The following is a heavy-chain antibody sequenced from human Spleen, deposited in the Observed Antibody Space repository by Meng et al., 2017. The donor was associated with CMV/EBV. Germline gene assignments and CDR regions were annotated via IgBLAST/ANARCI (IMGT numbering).Heavy chain of an antibody. Sequence: SETLSLTCTVSGGSISSYSWSWIRQPPGKGLEWIGYIYYTGNTNYNPSLMGRFTISVDTSKSQFSLKLNSVTAADTAVYYCARDNNYYYDSSGFAFDIWGRGTMVTVSS. V-gene: IGHV4-59*01. CDR3: ARDNNYYYDSSGFAFDI. CDR1: GGSISSYS. CDR2: IYYTGNT. D-gene: IGHD3-22*01. J-gene: IGHJ3*02.